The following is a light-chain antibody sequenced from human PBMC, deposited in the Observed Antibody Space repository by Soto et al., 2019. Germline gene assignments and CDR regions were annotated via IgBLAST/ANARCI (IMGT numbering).Light chain of an antibody. CDR2: RDS. V-gene: IGLV3-9*01. Sequence: SSELTQPLSVSVALGQTARITCGGNNIGSKNVHWYQQKPGQAPVLVIYRDSNRPSGIPERFSGSNSGNTATLTISRAQAGDEADYCCQVWDSRTEVFGGGTKVTVL. CDR3: QVWDSRTEV. J-gene: IGLJ2*01. CDR1: NIGSKN.